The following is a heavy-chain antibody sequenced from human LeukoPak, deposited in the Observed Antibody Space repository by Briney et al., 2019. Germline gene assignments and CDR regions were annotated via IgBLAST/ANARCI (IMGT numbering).Heavy chain of an antibody. J-gene: IGHJ4*02. CDR1: VYTFTSYG. Sequence: ASVKVSCKASVYTFTSYGISWVRQAPGQGLEWMGWISAYNGNTNYAQKLQGRVTMTTDTSTSTAYMELRSLRSDDTAVYYCARDLAAHSYGTPFDYWGQGTLVTVSS. CDR2: ISAYNGNT. CDR3: ARDLAAHSYGTPFDY. D-gene: IGHD5-18*01. V-gene: IGHV1-18*01.